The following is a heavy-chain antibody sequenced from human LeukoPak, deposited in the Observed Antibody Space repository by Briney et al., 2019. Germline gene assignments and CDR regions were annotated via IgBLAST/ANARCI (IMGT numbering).Heavy chain of an antibody. D-gene: IGHD1-26*01. J-gene: IGHJ5*02. CDR2: MNPNSGDT. V-gene: IGHV1-8*03. CDR1: GYTFTSYD. CDR3: ARDLSPVGDNWFDP. Sequence: GASVKVSCKASGYTFTSYDINWVRQATGQGLEWMGWMNPNSGDTGYAQKFQGRVTITRNISISTAYMELSSLRSEDTAVYYCARDLSPVGDNWFDPWGQGTLVTVSS.